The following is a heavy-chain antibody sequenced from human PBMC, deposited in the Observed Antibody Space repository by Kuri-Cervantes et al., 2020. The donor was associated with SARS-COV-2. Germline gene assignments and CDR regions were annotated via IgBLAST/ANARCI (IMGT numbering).Heavy chain of an antibody. V-gene: IGHV4-34*01. CDR2: INHSGST. Sequence: ESLKISCAVYGGSFSGYYWSWIRQPPGKGLEWIGEINHSGSTNYNPSLKSRVTISVDTSKNQFSLKLSSVTAADTAVYYCARLGLTWGQGTLVTVSS. CDR3: ARLGLT. J-gene: IGHJ5*02. CDR1: GGSFSGYY.